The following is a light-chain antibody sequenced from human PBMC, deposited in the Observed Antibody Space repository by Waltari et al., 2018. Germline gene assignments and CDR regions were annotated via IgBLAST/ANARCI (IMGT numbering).Light chain of an antibody. V-gene: IGLV2-11*01. CDR1: SRDVGGYPF. J-gene: IGLJ3*02. CDR3: CSFAGTYTFWV. CDR2: DVN. Sequence: QSVLTQPRSVSESPGQSVTISCPGTSRDVGGYPFVSWYQQHPGEAPKLMIYDVNKRPSGVPARFSGSKSGNTASLTISRLQAEDEADYFCCSFAGTYTFWVFGGGTKLTVL.